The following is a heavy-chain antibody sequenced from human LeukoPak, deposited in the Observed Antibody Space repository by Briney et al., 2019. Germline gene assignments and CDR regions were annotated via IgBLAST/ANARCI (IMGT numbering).Heavy chain of an antibody. Sequence: GGSLRLSCAASGFTFSSYAMSWVRQAPGKGLEWVSAISGSGGSTYYADSVKGRFTISRDNSKNTLYLQMNSLRAEDTAVYYCELSSAVTYYFDYWGQGTLVTVSS. CDR3: ELSSAVTYYFDY. CDR1: GFTFSSYA. CDR2: ISGSGGST. V-gene: IGHV3-23*01. J-gene: IGHJ4*02. D-gene: IGHD6-19*01.